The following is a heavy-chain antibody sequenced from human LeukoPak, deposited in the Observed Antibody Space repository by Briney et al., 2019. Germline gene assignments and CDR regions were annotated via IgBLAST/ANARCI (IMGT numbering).Heavy chain of an antibody. D-gene: IGHD1-26*01. CDR1: GGSIDNSSYY. Sequence: SETLSLTCNVSGGSIDNSSYYWGWIRQPPGKGLEWMGEINHSGSTIYIPSLKSRVTISVDTSKKQLSLKLSSVTAADTAVYYCAREVGPTSEFDSWGPGTLVTVSS. V-gene: IGHV4-39*01. CDR3: AREVGPTSEFDS. J-gene: IGHJ4*02. CDR2: INHSGST.